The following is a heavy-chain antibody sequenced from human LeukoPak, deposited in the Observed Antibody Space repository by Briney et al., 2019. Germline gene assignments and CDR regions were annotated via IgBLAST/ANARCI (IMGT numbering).Heavy chain of an antibody. V-gene: IGHV3-23*01. CDR1: GLTLSRYA. CDR3: VRKVYYYMDV. CDR2: ISPSGDST. J-gene: IGHJ6*03. Sequence: GESLRLSCAASGLTLSRYAVNWVRQAPGRGLEWVSYISPSGDSTVYAESVKGQFTISRDNSKNMLYLQMDSLRAEDTAIYYCVRKVYYYMDVWGKGTTVTVSS.